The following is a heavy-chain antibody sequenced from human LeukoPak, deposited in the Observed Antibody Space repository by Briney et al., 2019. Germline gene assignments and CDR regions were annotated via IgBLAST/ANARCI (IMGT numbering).Heavy chain of an antibody. Sequence: GGSLRLPCAASGFTFSSSAMSWVRQAPGKGLEWVSAISNNGGYTYYADSVQGRFTISRDNSKNTLYLQMNSLRAEDTAVYYCANGGGTVFDYWGQGTLVTVSS. D-gene: IGHD1-14*01. V-gene: IGHV3-23*01. CDR2: ISNNGGYT. CDR3: ANGGGTVFDY. CDR1: GFTFSSSA. J-gene: IGHJ4*02.